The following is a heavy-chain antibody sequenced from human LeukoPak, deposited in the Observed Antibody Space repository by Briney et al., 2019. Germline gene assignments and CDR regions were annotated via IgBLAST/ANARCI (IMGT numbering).Heavy chain of an antibody. CDR1: GGSIFSYY. V-gene: IGHV4-59*01. CDR2: LYSNGIT. Sequence: SETLSLTCTVSGGSIFSYYFNWIRQPPGKGLEWIGCLYSNGITNYNPSLKSRVTISVDTSKNQFSLKLSSVTAADTAFYYCARDRTFGDVLTPPYMDVWGKGTTVTVSS. CDR3: ARDRTFGDVLTPPYMDV. J-gene: IGHJ6*03. D-gene: IGHD3-9*01.